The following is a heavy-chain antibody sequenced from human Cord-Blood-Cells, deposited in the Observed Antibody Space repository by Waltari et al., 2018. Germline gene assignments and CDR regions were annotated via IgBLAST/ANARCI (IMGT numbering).Heavy chain of an antibody. D-gene: IGHD1-26*01. J-gene: IGHJ4*02. V-gene: IGHV4-39*01. CDR3: ARREGLKGATDY. CDR1: GGSISSSSYS. CDR2: IYYSGST. Sequence: QLQLQESGPGLVKPSETLSLTCTVSGGSISSSSYSRGWIRQPPGKGLEWIGSIYYSGSTYYNPSLKSRVTISVDTSKNQFSLKLSSVTAADTAVYYCARREGLKGATDYWGQGTLVTVSS.